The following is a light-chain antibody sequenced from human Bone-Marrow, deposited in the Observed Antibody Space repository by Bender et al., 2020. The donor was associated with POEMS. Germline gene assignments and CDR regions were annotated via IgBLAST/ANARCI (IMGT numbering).Light chain of an antibody. V-gene: IGLV3-1*01. J-gene: IGLJ7*01. CDR3: QVWDSDANQAV. CDR2: QNT. Sequence: SYDLTQPPSVSVSPGQTASIPCSGDKLGDNDAFWYQQKPGQSPVLVIYQNTKRASGIPERFSGSNSGNTATLTIDRVEAGDEADYYCQVWDSDANQAVFGGGTQLTVL. CDR1: KLGDND.